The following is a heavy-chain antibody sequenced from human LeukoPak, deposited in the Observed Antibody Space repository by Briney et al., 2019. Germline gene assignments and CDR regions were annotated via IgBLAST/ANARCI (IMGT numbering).Heavy chain of an antibody. Sequence: AGGSLRLSCAASGFTFSSYAMSWVRQAPGKGLEWVSAISGSGGSTYYADSVKGRFTISRDNSKNTLYLQMNSLRAEDTAVYYCAKDQSLWLVQGSIDYWGQGTLVTVSS. CDR2: ISGSGGST. J-gene: IGHJ4*02. CDR1: GFTFSSYA. D-gene: IGHD6-19*01. CDR3: AKDQSLWLVQGSIDY. V-gene: IGHV3-23*01.